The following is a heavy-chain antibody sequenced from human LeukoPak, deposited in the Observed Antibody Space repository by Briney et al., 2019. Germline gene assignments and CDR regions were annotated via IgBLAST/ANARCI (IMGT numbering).Heavy chain of an antibody. D-gene: IGHD2-2*01. V-gene: IGHV1-18*01. Sequence: ASVKVSFKASGYTFTSYGISWVRQAPGQGREWMGWISAYNGNTNYAQKLQGRVTMTTDTSTSTAYMELRSLRSDDTAVDYCARVPPLGYCSSTSCYAFADWFDPWGQGTLVTVSS. CDR1: GYTFTSYG. J-gene: IGHJ5*02. CDR3: ARVPPLGYCSSTSCYAFADWFDP. CDR2: ISAYNGNT.